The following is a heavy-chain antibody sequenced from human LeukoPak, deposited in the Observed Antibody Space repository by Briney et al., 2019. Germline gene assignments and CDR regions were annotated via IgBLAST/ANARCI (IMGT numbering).Heavy chain of an antibody. V-gene: IGHV1-3*01. CDR1: GYTFTSYA. D-gene: IGHD2-21*02. J-gene: IGHJ4*02. CDR3: ARGDGDCPPCYFDY. Sequence: ASVKVSCKASGYTFTSYAMHWVRQAPGQRLEWMGWINAGNGNTKYSKKFQGRVTITRDTSASTAYMELSSLRSEDTAIYYCARGDGDCPPCYFDYWGQGTLVTVSS. CDR2: INAGNGNT.